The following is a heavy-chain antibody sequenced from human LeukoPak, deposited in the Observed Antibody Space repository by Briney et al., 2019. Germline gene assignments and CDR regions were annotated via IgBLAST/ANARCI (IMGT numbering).Heavy chain of an antibody. D-gene: IGHD6-13*01. Sequence: GGSLRLSCAASGFTVSSNYMSWVRQAPGKGLEWVSVICSGGSTYYADSVKGRFTISRDNSKNTLYLQMNSLRAEDTAVYYCARDRAAADKFDYWGQGTLVTVSS. CDR1: GFTVSSNY. CDR3: ARDRAAADKFDY. J-gene: IGHJ4*02. V-gene: IGHV3-66*01. CDR2: ICSGGST.